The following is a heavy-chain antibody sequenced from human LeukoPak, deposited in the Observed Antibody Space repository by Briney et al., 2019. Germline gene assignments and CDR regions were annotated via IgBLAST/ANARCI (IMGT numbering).Heavy chain of an antibody. Sequence: SVNVACKASAGTVSIYSISWVRQAPGHGLEWMGGIIPIFGTAKHAHKFQGRLTISADPSTNTAYIGLTSLRSEDTAVYYCARECLATVPVPTYWGQGTLVTVSS. CDR1: AGTVSIYS. D-gene: IGHD4-11*01. CDR3: ARECLATVPVPTY. CDR2: IIPIFGTA. J-gene: IGHJ4*02. V-gene: IGHV1-69*13.